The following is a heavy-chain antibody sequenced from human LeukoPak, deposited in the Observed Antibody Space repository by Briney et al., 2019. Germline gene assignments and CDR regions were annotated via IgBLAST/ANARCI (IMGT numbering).Heavy chain of an antibody. CDR3: ARRRFCSSGSCYSDY. CDR1: GFTFSPYW. V-gene: IGHV3-7*04. Sequence: PGGSLRLSRAASGFTFSPYWMSWVRQAPGRGLEWVANIKPDGTETYYVDSVKGRFTISRDNAKNSLYLQLNSLRAEDTAVYYCARRRFCSSGSCYSDYWGQGTLVTVSS. J-gene: IGHJ4*02. CDR2: IKPDGTET. D-gene: IGHD2-15*01.